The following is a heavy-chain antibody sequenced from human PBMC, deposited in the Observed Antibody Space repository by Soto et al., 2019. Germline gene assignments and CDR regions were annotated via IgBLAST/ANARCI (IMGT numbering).Heavy chain of an antibody. CDR3: ARHEQFYYYYYGMDV. Sequence: PGESLKISCKASGDSFTTYWIAWVRQMPGKGLEWMGIINPGDSDIRYSPSFQGQVTISADNSISTAYLQWSSLKASDTAMYYCARHEQFYYYYYGMDVWGQGTAVTVSS. V-gene: IGHV5-51*01. CDR2: INPGDSDI. D-gene: IGHD4-4*01. J-gene: IGHJ6*02. CDR1: GDSFTTYW.